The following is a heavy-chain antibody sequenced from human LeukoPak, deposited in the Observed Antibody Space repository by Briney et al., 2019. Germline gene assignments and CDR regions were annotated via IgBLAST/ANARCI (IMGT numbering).Heavy chain of an antibody. CDR2: ISWNSGSI. Sequence: GGSLRLSCAASGFTFDDYAMHWVRQAPGKGLEWVSGISWNSGSIGYADSVEGRFTISRDNAKNSLYLQMNSLRAEDTALYYCAKDNGIWSGSYYYGMDVWGQGTTVTVSS. CDR1: GFTFDDYA. CDR3: AKDNGIWSGSYYYGMDV. D-gene: IGHD3-3*01. J-gene: IGHJ6*02. V-gene: IGHV3-9*01.